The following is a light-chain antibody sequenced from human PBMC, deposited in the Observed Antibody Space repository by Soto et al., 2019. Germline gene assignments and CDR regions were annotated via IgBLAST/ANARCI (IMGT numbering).Light chain of an antibody. Sequence: EIVMTQSPATLSVSPGETATLSCRASQYVSSNLAWYQQQRGQAPRLLIYGASTRATGIPARFIGSGSGTDFTLTINSLQLEDFAVYYCQQYNKWVTFGPGTKVDLK. CDR2: GAS. CDR1: QYVSSN. CDR3: QQYNKWVT. V-gene: IGKV3-15*01. J-gene: IGKJ3*01.